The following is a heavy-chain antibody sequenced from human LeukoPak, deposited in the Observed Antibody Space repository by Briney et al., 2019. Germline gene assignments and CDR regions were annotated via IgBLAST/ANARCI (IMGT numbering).Heavy chain of an antibody. V-gene: IGHV4-59*08. CDR2: IYYSGST. J-gene: IGHJ4*02. Sequence: PSETLSLTCTVSGGSISSYYWSWIRQPPGKGLEWIGYIYYSGSTNYNPSLKSRVTISVDTSKNQFSLKLSSVIAADTAVYYCARHVYYGSGSYLHYFDYWGQGTLVTVSS. CDR1: GGSISSYY. D-gene: IGHD3-10*01. CDR3: ARHVYYGSGSYLHYFDY.